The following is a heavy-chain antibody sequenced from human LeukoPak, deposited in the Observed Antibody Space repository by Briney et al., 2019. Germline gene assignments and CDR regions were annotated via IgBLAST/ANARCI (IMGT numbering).Heavy chain of an antibody. CDR1: GFTFSSYA. CDR3: AKARHGYCSSTSCSCFDY. J-gene: IGHJ4*02. Sequence: GGSLRLSCAAPGFTFSSYAMSWVRQAPGRGLEWVSALSVTGGSTYYADSVKDRFTISRDISTNTLYLQINSLRAEDTAVYYCAKARHGYCSSTSCSCFDYWGQGTLVTVSS. CDR2: LSVTGGST. V-gene: IGHV3-23*01. D-gene: IGHD2-2*01.